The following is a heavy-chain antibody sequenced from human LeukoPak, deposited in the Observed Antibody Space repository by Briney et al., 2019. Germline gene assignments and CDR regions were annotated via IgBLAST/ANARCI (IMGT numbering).Heavy chain of an antibody. CDR1: GFTFSSYG. J-gene: IGHJ6*03. D-gene: IGHD1-1*01. V-gene: IGHV3-15*01. CDR3: TTVNDYYYFYYMDV. CDR2: IKSNVDGGTT. Sequence: GGSLRLSCAASGFTFSSYGMHWVRQAPGRGLEWVGRIKSNVDGGTTEYAGPVKGRFIISRDESKNMLYLQMNGLQTEDTAVYYCTTVNDYYYFYYMDVWGKGTTVTVSS.